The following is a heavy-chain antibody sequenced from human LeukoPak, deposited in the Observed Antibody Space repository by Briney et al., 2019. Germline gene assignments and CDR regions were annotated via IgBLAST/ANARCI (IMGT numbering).Heavy chain of an antibody. CDR3: ARDHSGSYYGAGY. Sequence: ASVKVSSKASGYTFTGYYMHWVRQAPGQGREWMGWINPNSGGTNYAQKSQGRVTMTRDTSISTAYMELSRLRSDDTAVYYCARDHSGSYYGAGYWGQGTLVTVSS. D-gene: IGHD1-26*01. CDR2: INPNSGGT. J-gene: IGHJ4*02. V-gene: IGHV1-2*02. CDR1: GYTFTGYY.